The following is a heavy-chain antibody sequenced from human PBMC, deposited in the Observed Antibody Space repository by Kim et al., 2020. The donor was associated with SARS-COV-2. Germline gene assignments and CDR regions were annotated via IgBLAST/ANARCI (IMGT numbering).Heavy chain of an antibody. CDR1: GYTLTELS. D-gene: IGHD3-10*01. J-gene: IGHJ4*02. V-gene: IGHV1-24*01. CDR3: ATAAWRKQLLWFGEKGGKYYFDY. CDR2: FDPEDGET. Sequence: ASVKVSCKVSGYTLTELSMHWVRQAPGKGLEWMGGFDPEDGETIYAQKFQGRVTMTEDTSTDTAYMELSSLRSEDTAVYYCATAAWRKQLLWFGEKGGKYYFDYWGQGTLVTVSS.